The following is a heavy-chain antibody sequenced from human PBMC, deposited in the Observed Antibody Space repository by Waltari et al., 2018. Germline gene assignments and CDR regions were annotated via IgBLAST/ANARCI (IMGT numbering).Heavy chain of an antibody. CDR3: AKVAGIAAAEFHFDF. V-gene: IGHV3-23*04. Sequence: EVQLVESGGGLVHPGGSLRLSCAASGFTFVTSAMPWVRPAPGEGRGWVASMSGLALTTFNADSVKGRFSISRDNSKKTLYLQINGLTADDTAVYYCAKVAGIAAAEFHFDFWGRGTLVTVSS. CDR2: MSGLALTT. D-gene: IGHD6-13*01. CDR1: GFTFVTSA. J-gene: IGHJ4*02.